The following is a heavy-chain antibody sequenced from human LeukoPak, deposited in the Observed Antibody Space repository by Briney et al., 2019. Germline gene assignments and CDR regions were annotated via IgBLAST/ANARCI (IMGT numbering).Heavy chain of an antibody. V-gene: IGHV1-2*02. CDR3: AKGRNIVMISATRNWFDP. CDR1: GYTCTSSG. Sequence: ASVKVSCKASGYTCTSSGISWVRQAPGQGLEWMGWMNPKSGGTNYSQKFQGRGTMTRDTSITTAYMELNRLRSDDTAVYYCAKGRNIVMISATRNWFDPWGQGTLVTVSS. D-gene: IGHD2/OR15-2a*01. J-gene: IGHJ5*02. CDR2: MNPKSGGT.